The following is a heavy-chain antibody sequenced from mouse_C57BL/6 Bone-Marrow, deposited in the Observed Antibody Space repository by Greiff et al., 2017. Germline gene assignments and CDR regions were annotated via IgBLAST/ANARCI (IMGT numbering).Heavy chain of an antibody. D-gene: IGHD2-4*01. CDR3: AREEDDYDAYYYAMDY. V-gene: IGHV1-7*01. Sequence: VQLQQSGAELAKPGASVKLSCKASGYTFTRYWMHWVKQRPGQGLAWIGYINPSSGYTTYNQKFKDKATLTADKSSSTAYMQLSSLTYEDSAVYYCAREEDDYDAYYYAMDYWGQGTSVTVSS. J-gene: IGHJ4*01. CDR2: INPSSGYT. CDR1: GYTFTRYW.